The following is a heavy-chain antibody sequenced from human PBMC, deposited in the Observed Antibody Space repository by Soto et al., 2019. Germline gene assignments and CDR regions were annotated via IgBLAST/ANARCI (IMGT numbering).Heavy chain of an antibody. CDR3: ARVPSYSTLDY. Sequence: QVQLLQSGAEVKQPGALVKVSCKASGYTFTSYGVSWVRQAPGQGLEWMGWISAYNGDTKYSQKFQGRISLTTDTYTRTAYMELRSLRSDDTAVYYCARVPSYSTLDYWGQGTLVTVSS. D-gene: IGHD2-21*01. J-gene: IGHJ4*02. CDR1: GYTFTSYG. CDR2: ISAYNGDT. V-gene: IGHV1-18*04.